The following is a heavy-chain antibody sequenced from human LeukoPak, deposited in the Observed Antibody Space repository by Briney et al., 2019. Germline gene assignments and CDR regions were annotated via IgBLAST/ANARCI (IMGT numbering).Heavy chain of an antibody. J-gene: IGHJ4*02. CDR2: ISGSGGST. CDR3: AKEGDYYGSGSYYNY. Sequence: GGSLRLSCAAPGFTFSSYAMSGVRQAPGKGLEWVSAISGSGGSTYYADSVKGRFTISRDNSKNTLYLQMNSLRAEDTAVYYCAKEGDYYGSGSYYNYWGQGTLVTVSS. V-gene: IGHV3-23*01. D-gene: IGHD3-10*01. CDR1: GFTFSSYA.